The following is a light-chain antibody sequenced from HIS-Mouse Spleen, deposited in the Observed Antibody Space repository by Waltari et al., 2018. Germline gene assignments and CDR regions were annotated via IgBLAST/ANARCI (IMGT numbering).Light chain of an antibody. CDR1: SSDVGGYNY. J-gene: IGLJ2*01. Sequence: QSALTQPRSVSGSPGQSVTISCTGTSSDVGGYNYVSWYQQHPGKAPILMIYDVSKRPSGVPDRCSGSKSGNTASLTSSGLQAEDEADYYCCSYAGSYTLVFGGGTKLTVL. CDR3: CSYAGSYTLV. V-gene: IGLV2-11*01. CDR2: DVS.